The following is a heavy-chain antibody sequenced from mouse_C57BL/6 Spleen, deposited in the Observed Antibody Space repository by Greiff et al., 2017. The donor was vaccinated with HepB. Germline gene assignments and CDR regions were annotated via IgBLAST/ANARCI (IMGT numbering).Heavy chain of an antibody. V-gene: IGHV1-69*01. CDR2: IDPSDSYT. D-gene: IGHD1-1*01. Sequence: QVQLQQPGAELVMPGASVKLSCKASGYTFTSYWMHWVKQRPGQGLEWIGEIDPSDSYTNYNQKFKGKSTLTVYKSSSTAYMQLSSLTSEDSAVYYCARWDTTVVVPYFDYWGQGTTLTVSS. CDR1: GYTFTSYW. CDR3: ARWDTTVVVPYFDY. J-gene: IGHJ2*01.